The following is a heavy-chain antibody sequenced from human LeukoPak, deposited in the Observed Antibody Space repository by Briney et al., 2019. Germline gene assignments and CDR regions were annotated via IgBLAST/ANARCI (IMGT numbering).Heavy chain of an antibody. CDR1: GCTFSSYD. CDR3: AKGGQGNGPSRGAVYGMDV. CDR2: ISYHGSKR. D-gene: IGHD1-26*01. J-gene: IGHJ6*02. Sequence: PARSLSLSCAASGCTFSSYDMHWFLQAPAKRLQWVAVISYHGSKRDYVDSVKGRVTISRDNSKNTLSLQLTSLRADDTAVYYCAKGGQGNGPSRGAVYGMDVWGQGTTVTVSS. V-gene: IGHV3-30*18.